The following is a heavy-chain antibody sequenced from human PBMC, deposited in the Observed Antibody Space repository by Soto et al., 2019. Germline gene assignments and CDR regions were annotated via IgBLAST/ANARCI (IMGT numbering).Heavy chain of an antibody. V-gene: IGHV1-2*04. D-gene: IGHD4-17*01. CDR1: GYSFTDYK. CDR3: ATWVDYGDFEGFDF. CDR2: VDPNGGGS. J-gene: IGHJ4*02. Sequence: ASVKVSCKTSGYSFTDYKLHWVRQAPGQGLEWMGWVDPNGGGSNPAQKFQGSVTMTWDTSITTAYLDLTRLTTNDTATYFCATWVDYGDFEGFDFWGQ.